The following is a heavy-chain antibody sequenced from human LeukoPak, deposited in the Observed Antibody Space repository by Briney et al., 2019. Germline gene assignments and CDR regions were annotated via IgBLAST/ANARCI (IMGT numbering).Heavy chain of an antibody. CDR3: ARAVVVAATRYYYMDV. J-gene: IGHJ6*03. V-gene: IGHV4-34*01. CDR1: GGSFSGYY. Sequence: SSETLSLTCAVYGGSFSGYYWSWIRQPPGKGLEWIGEINHSESTNYNPSLKSRVTISVDTSKNQFSLKLSSVTAADTAVYYCARAVVVAATRYYYMDVWGKGTTVTVSS. CDR2: INHSEST. D-gene: IGHD2-15*01.